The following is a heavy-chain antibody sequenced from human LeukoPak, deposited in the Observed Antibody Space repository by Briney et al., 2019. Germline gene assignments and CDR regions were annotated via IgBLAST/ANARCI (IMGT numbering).Heavy chain of an antibody. CDR2: IIPIFGTA. Sequence: SVKVSCKASGGTFSSYAISWLRQAPGQGLEWMGGIIPIFGTANYAQKFQGRVTITTDESTSTAYMELSSLRSEDTAVYYCASFPVYCSGGSCSYYYYYYMDVWGKGTTVTVSS. CDR3: ASFPVYCSGGSCSYYYYYYMDV. CDR1: GGTFSSYA. D-gene: IGHD2-15*01. V-gene: IGHV1-69*05. J-gene: IGHJ6*03.